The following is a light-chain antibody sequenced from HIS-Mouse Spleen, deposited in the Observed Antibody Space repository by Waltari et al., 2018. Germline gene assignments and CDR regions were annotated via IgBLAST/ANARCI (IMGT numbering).Light chain of an antibody. CDR3: MQALQTPFT. CDR1: QSLLHSNGYNY. Sequence: DIVMTQSPPSLPVTPGEPASISCRYSQSLLHSNGYNYLDWYLQKPGQSPQLLIYLGSNRASGVPDRFSGSGSGTDFTLEISRVEAEDVGVYYCMQALQTPFTFGPGTKVDIK. J-gene: IGKJ3*01. CDR2: LGS. V-gene: IGKV2-28*01.